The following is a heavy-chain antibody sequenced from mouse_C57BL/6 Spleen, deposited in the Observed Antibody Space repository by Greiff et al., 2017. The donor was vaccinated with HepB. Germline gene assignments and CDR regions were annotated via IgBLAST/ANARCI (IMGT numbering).Heavy chain of an antibody. CDR3: ARDQGSNGFDY. CDR1: GFTFSDYY. V-gene: IGHV5-16*01. D-gene: IGHD1-1*01. Sequence: EVKVVESEGGLVQPGSSMKLSCTASGFTFSDYYMAWVRQVPEKGLEWVANINYDGSSTYYLDSLKSRFIISRDNAKNILYLQMSSLKSEDTATYYCARDQGSNGFDYWGQGTTLTVSS. J-gene: IGHJ2*01. CDR2: INYDGSST.